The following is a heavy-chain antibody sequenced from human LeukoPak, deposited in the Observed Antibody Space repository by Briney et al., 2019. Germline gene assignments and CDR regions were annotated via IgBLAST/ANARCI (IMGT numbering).Heavy chain of an antibody. Sequence: SQTLSLTCTVSGGSISSGSYYWSWIRQPAGKGLEWIGRIYTSGSTNYNPSLKRRVTISVDTSKNQFSLKLSSVTAADTAVYYCARGGDVSSGWYQPNWFDPWGQGTLVTVSS. D-gene: IGHD6-19*01. CDR1: GGSISSGSYY. V-gene: IGHV4-61*02. CDR2: IYTSGST. CDR3: ARGGDVSSGWYQPNWFDP. J-gene: IGHJ5*02.